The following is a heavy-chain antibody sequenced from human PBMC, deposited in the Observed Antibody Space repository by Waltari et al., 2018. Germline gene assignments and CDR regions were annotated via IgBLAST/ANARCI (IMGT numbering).Heavy chain of an antibody. J-gene: IGHJ3*02. D-gene: IGHD6-13*01. CDR2: IYYSGCT. Sequence: QVQLQESVPGLVGPSGPLSLPCSASDGSIRIYYWGCIQQPPGKGLEWIGSIYYSGCTNYNPSLKSRVTISVDTSKNQFSLKLTSVTAADTAMYYCARDLIAATASDAFDIWGQGTMVTVSS. V-gene: IGHV4-59*01. CDR1: DGSIRIYY. CDR3: ARDLIAATASDAFDI.